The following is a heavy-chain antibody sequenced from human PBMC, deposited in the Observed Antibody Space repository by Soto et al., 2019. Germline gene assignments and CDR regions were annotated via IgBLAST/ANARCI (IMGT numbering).Heavy chain of an antibody. D-gene: IGHD7-27*01. CDR3: ARGRYCLTGRCFPNWFDS. CDR2: IYKSATT. V-gene: IGHV4-30-4*01. Sequence: SETLSLTCSVSGDSISNLVFFWAWIRQPPGQALEYIGYIYKSATTYYNPSFESRVAISVDTSKSQFSLNVTSVTAADTAVYFCARGRYCLTGRCFPNWFDSWGQGALVTVSS. CDR1: GDSISNLVFF. J-gene: IGHJ5*01.